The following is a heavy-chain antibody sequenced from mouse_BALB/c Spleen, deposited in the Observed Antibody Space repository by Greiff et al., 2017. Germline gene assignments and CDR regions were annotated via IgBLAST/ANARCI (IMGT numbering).Heavy chain of an antibody. CDR1: GFTFSSFG. J-gene: IGHJ1*01. CDR3: ARDYGYVSWYFDV. Sequence: EVMLVESGGGLVQPGGSRKLSCAASGFTFSSFGMHWVRQAPEKGLEWVAYISSGSSTIYYADTVKGRFTISRDNPKNTLFLQMTSLRSEDTAMYYCARDYGYVSWYFDVWGAGTTVTVSS. CDR2: ISSGSSTI. D-gene: IGHD1-2*01. V-gene: IGHV5-17*02.